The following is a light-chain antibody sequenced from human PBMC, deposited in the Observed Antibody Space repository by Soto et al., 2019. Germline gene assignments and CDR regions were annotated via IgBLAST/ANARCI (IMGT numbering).Light chain of an antibody. J-gene: IGKJ2*01. CDR1: QSVSSSS. CDR3: QQYGSSPDT. Sequence: IVFTQAPGTLSLSPGERATLSCRASQSVSSSSLAWYQQKPGQAPRLLIYGASSRATGIPDRFSGSGSGTDFTRTISSLEPEDCALYSCQQYGSSPDTFGEGTKLEI. V-gene: IGKV3-20*01. CDR2: GAS.